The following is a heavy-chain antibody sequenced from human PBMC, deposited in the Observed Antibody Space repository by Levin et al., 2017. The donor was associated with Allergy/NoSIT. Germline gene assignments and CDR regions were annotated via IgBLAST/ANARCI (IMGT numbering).Heavy chain of an antibody. CDR3: ATYRGLGD. CDR2: IKQDGSEK. Sequence: GGSLRLSCGVSGFSFSNYWMSWVRQAPGKGLEWVANIKQDGSEKYYLDSVKGRFTISRDNVKNSLCLQMNSLRAEDTAVYYCATYRGLGDWGQGTLVTVSS. D-gene: IGHD6-19*01. V-gene: IGHV3-7*01. J-gene: IGHJ4*02. CDR1: GFSFSNYW.